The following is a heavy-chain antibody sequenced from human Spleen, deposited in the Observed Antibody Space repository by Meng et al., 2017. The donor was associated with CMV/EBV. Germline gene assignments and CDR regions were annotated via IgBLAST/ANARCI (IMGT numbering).Heavy chain of an antibody. CDR3: ARTGYCRDTNCYYFGASSGVDV. J-gene: IGHJ6*02. Sequence: GGSLRLSCAVSGFTFSNAWMSWVRQAPGKGLVWVSRINGDGRSTNYGDSVKGRFTISRDNAKNTLYLQMNSLRAEDTAVYYCARTGYCRDTNCYYFGASSGVDVWGQGTTVTVSS. CDR1: GFTFSNAW. V-gene: IGHV3-74*01. D-gene: IGHD2-21*01. CDR2: INGDGRST.